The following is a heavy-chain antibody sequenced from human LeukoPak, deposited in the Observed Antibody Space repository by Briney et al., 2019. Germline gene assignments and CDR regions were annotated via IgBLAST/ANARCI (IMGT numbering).Heavy chain of an antibody. CDR2: ISYDGSNE. Sequence: PGRSLRLSCAASGFTFSTYGMHWVRQAPGKGLEWVAVISYDGSNEYYADSVKGRFTISRDNSKNTLYLQMNSLRAEDTALYYCAKGSYYDSSGTYYFDYWGQGTLVTVSS. V-gene: IGHV3-30*18. J-gene: IGHJ4*02. CDR3: AKGSYYDSSGTYYFDY. CDR1: GFTFSTYG. D-gene: IGHD3-22*01.